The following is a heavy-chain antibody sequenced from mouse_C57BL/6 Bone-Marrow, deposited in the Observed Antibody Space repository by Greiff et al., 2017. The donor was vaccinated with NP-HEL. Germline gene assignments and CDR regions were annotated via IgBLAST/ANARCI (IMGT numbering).Heavy chain of an antibody. CDR1: GFTFTDYY. J-gene: IGHJ1*03. D-gene: IGHD4-1*01. CDR2: IRNKANGYTT. Sequence: VQLKESGGGLVQPGGSLSLSCAASGFTFTDYYMSWVRQPPGKALEWLGFIRNKANGYTTEYSASVKGRFTISRDNSQSILYLQMNALRAEDSATYYCARSGNWDWYFDVWGTGTTVTVSS. CDR3: ARSGNWDWYFDV. V-gene: IGHV7-3*01.